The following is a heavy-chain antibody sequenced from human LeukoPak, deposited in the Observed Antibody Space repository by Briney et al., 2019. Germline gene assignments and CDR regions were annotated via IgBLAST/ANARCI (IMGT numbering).Heavy chain of an antibody. Sequence: GRSLRLSCAASGFTFDDYAMHWVRQAPGKGLEWVSGISWNSGSIGYADPVKGRFTISRDNAKNSLYLQMNSLRAEDTALYYCAKGSSGWYQDAFDIWGQGTMVTVSS. J-gene: IGHJ3*02. CDR3: AKGSSGWYQDAFDI. CDR2: ISWNSGSI. D-gene: IGHD6-19*01. V-gene: IGHV3-9*01. CDR1: GFTFDDYA.